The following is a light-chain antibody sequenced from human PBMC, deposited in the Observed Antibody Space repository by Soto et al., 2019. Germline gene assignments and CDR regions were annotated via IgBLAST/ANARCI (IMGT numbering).Light chain of an antibody. CDR3: QQYDNLPLT. CDR2: DAS. CDR1: QDISSY. V-gene: IGKV1-33*01. J-gene: IGKJ3*01. Sequence: DIQMTQSPSSLSASVGDRVTTTCQASQDISSYLNWYQQKPGKAPKLLIYDASNLETGVPSRFSGSGSGTDFTFTISSLQPEDIATYYCQQYDNLPLTFGPGTKVDIK.